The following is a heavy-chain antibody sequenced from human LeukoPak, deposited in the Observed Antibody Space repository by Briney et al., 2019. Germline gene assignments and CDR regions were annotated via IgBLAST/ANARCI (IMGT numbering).Heavy chain of an antibody. Sequence: GRSLRLSCAASGFTFNNYAMNWARQAPGKGLEWVSSISGSGGNTYYADSVKGRFTISRDNSKNTLYLQMNSLRAEDTAVYYCAKPARTDAFDIWGQGTMITVSS. V-gene: IGHV3-23*01. J-gene: IGHJ3*02. D-gene: IGHD1-14*01. CDR2: ISGSGGNT. CDR3: AKPARTDAFDI. CDR1: GFTFNNYA.